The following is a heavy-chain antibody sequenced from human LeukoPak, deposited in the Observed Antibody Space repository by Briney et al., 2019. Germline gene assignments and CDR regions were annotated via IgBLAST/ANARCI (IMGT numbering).Heavy chain of an antibody. CDR2: ISGSGGST. CDR1: GFTFSSYA. J-gene: IGHJ3*02. CDR3: AKPNYDSEGAFDI. Sequence: GLVKPGGSLRLSCAASGFTFSSYAMSWVRQAPGKGLEWVSAISGSGGSTYYADSVKGRFTISRDNSKNTLYLQMNSLRAENTAVYYCAKPNYDSEGAFDIWGQGTMVTVSS. D-gene: IGHD3-22*01. V-gene: IGHV3-23*01.